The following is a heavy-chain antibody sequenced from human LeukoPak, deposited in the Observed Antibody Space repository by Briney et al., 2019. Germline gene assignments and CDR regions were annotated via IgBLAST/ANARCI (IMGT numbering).Heavy chain of an antibody. V-gene: IGHV3-30*04. J-gene: IGHJ4*02. Sequence: GGSLRLSCAASGFTFGSYAMHGVRQAPGKGLEWVAVISYDGSNKYYADSVKGRFTISRDNSKNTLYLQMNSLRAEDTAVYYCARVATIMWGQGTLVTVSS. CDR1: GFTFGSYA. CDR2: ISYDGSNK. D-gene: IGHD5-12*01. CDR3: ARVATIM.